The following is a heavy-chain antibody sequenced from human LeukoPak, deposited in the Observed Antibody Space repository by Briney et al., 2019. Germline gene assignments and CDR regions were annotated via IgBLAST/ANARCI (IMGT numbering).Heavy chain of an antibody. CDR2: IWYDGSNK. V-gene: IGHV3-33*01. CDR1: GFTFSTYG. CDR3: AREKQKYSSGWYCLDY. Sequence: GSLRLSCAASGFTFSTYGLHWVLQAPGKGLEWVALIWYDGSNKYYADSVKGRFTISRDNSKNTLYLQMNSLRAEDTAVYYCAREKQKYSSGWYCLDYWGQGTLVTVSS. J-gene: IGHJ4*02. D-gene: IGHD6-19*01.